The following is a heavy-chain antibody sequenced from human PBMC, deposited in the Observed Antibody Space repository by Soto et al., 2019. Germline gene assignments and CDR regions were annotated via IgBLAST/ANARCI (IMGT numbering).Heavy chain of an antibody. Sequence: GGSLRLSCAASGFTFSNAWMSWVRQAPGKGLEWVGRNKSKTDGGTTDYAATVKGRFTISRDDSRNTLYRQMNSLKTEDTAVYYCTTGIGYGHFDYWGQGTLVTVSS. V-gene: IGHV3-15*01. D-gene: IGHD6-13*01. CDR3: TTGIGYGHFDY. CDR1: GFTFSNAW. J-gene: IGHJ4*02. CDR2: NKSKTDGGTT.